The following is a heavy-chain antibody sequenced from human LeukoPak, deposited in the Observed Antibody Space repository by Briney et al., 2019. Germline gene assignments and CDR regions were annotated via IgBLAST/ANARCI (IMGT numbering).Heavy chain of an antibody. CDR3: AHRRPLTTVTTAKSPVFDS. CDR2: IYWDDDK. V-gene: IGHV2-5*02. CDR1: GFSLSTSGVG. J-gene: IGHJ4*02. D-gene: IGHD4-17*01. Sequence: SGPTLVKPTQTLTLTCTFSGFSLSTSGVGVGWIRQPPGKALEWLALIYWDDDKRYSPSLKSRLTITKDTSKNQVVLTMTNMDPVDTATYYCAHRRPLTTVTTAKSPVFDSWGQGTLVTVSS.